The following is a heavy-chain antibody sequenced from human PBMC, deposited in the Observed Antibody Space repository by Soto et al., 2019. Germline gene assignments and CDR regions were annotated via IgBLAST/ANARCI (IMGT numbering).Heavy chain of an antibody. Sequence: DVQLVESGGGLVQPGGSLRLSCTASGFIVSDNYMNWVRQAPGRGLEWVSTIYRSGDTIYADSVKGRFTISRDIAKNTLYLQMSSLGAADTAVYYCTRKHRMDVWGQGTTITVSS. CDR3: TRKHRMDV. CDR1: GFIVSDNY. J-gene: IGHJ6*02. CDR2: IYRSGDT. V-gene: IGHV3-66*01.